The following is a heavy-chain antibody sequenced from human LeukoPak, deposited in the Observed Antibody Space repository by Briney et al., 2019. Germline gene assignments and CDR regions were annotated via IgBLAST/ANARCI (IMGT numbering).Heavy chain of an antibody. V-gene: IGHV1-2*06. Sequence: ASVTVSCKASGYTFTDYYIHWVRQAPGQGLEWMGRINPSSGGANYAQKFQGRVTMTRDTSISTAYMELRRLRSDDAAVYYCARVRFGELSFDYWGQGTLVTVSS. CDR3: ARVRFGELSFDY. CDR2: INPSSGGA. CDR1: GYTFTDYY. D-gene: IGHD3-10*01. J-gene: IGHJ4*02.